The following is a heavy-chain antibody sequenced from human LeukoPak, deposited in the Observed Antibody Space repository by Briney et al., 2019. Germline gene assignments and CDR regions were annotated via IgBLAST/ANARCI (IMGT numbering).Heavy chain of an antibody. J-gene: IGHJ3*02. CDR1: GFTFSSYE. CDR3: ASTQRITIFHLRPAFDI. Sequence: PGGSLRLSCAASGFTFSSYEMNWVRQAPGKGLEWVSYISSSGSTIYYADSVKGRFTISRDNAKNSLYLQMNSLRAEDTAVYYCASTQRITIFHLRPAFDIWGQGTMVTVSS. V-gene: IGHV3-48*03. D-gene: IGHD3-9*01. CDR2: ISSSGSTI.